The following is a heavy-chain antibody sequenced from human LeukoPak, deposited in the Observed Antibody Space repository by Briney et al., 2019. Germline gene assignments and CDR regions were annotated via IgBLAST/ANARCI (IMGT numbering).Heavy chain of an antibody. V-gene: IGHV1-2*04. Sequence: ASVKVSCKASGYTFTGYYMHWVRQAPGQGLEWMGWINPNSGGTNYAQKFQGWVTMTRDTSISTAYMELSRLRSDDTAVYYCASKVAAAGTTDYYGMDVWGQGTTVTFSS. CDR3: ASKVAAAGTTDYYGMDV. CDR2: INPNSGGT. CDR1: GYTFTGYY. D-gene: IGHD6-13*01. J-gene: IGHJ6*02.